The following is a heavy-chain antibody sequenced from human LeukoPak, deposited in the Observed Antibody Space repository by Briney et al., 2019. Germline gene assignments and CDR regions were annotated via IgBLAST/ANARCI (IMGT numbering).Heavy chain of an antibody. CDR2: IYHSGST. Sequence: SETLSLTCAVSGGSISSGGYSWSWIRQPPGKGLEWIGYIYHSGSTYYNPSLKSRVTISVDRSKNQFSLKLSSVTAADTAVYYCARGATGAFDIWGQGTMVTVSS. CDR3: ARGATGAFDI. V-gene: IGHV4-30-2*01. D-gene: IGHD1-26*01. CDR1: GGSISSGGYS. J-gene: IGHJ3*02.